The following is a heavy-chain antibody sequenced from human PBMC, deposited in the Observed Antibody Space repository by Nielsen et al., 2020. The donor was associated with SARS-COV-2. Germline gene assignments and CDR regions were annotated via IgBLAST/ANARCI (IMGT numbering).Heavy chain of an antibody. V-gene: IGHV3-30-3*01. CDR2: ISYDGSNK. D-gene: IGHD5-12*01. CDR1: GFTFSSYA. Sequence: GESLKISCAASGFTFSSYAMHWVRQAPGKGLEWVAVISYDGSNKYYADSVKGRFTISRDNSKNTLYLQMNSLRAEDTAVYYCASAYGGYFSWFDYWGQGTLVTVSS. J-gene: IGHJ4*02. CDR3: ASAYGGYFSWFDY.